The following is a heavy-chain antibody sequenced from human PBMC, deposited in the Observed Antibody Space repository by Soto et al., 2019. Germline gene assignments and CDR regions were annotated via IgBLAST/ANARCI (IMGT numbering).Heavy chain of an antibody. J-gene: IGHJ4*02. D-gene: IGHD3-16*01. CDR2: IYSGGST. Sequence: EVQLVESGGGLVQPGGSLRLSCAASGFTVSTQCMSWVRQAPGKGLEWVSVIYSGGSTFYADSVRGRFTISRDNSKNTVNLQMNSLRAEDTAVYYCARDPWAADYWGQGTLVTVSS. CDR1: GFTVSTQC. CDR3: ARDPWAADY. V-gene: IGHV3-66*01.